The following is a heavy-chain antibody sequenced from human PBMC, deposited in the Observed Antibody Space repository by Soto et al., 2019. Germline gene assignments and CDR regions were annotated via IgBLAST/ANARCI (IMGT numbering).Heavy chain of an antibody. D-gene: IGHD4-17*01. CDR1: GGSISSGGYY. J-gene: IGHJ2*01. CDR2: IYYSGST. CDR3: ARDRGRGDYAPNWYFDL. Sequence: QVQLQESGPGLVKPSQTLSLTCTVSGGSISSGGYYWSWIRQHPGKGLEWIGYIYYSGSTYYNPSLKSRVTISVGTSKNQFSLELSSVTAADTAVYYCARDRGRGDYAPNWYFDLWGRGTLVTVSS. V-gene: IGHV4-31*03.